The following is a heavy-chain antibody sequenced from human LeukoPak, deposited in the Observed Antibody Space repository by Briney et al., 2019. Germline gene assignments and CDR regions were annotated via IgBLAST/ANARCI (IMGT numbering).Heavy chain of an antibody. CDR1: GGTFSSYA. Sequence: ASVKVSCKASGGTFSSYAISWVRQAPGQGLEWMGMIYPRDGSTSYAQKFQGRVTVTRDTSTSTVHMELSGLRSEDTAVYYCARDQEAFDYWGQGTLVTVSS. V-gene: IGHV1-46*01. J-gene: IGHJ4*02. CDR2: IYPRDGST. CDR3: ARDQEAFDY.